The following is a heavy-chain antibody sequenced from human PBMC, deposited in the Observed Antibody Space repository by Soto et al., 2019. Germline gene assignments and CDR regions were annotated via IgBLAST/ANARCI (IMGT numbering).Heavy chain of an antibody. CDR2: IYYSGST. V-gene: IGHV4-39*01. CDR1: GASISSTGYY. J-gene: IGHJ5*02. Sequence: SETLSLTCTVSGASISSTGYYWGWIRQPPGKGLEWIGSIYYSGSTYSNPSLNSRVTISVDTSENQFSLKLSSVTAADTAFYYCARGRYDSGWYMWFDPWGQGTLVTVSS. CDR3: ARGRYDSGWYMWFDP. D-gene: IGHD6-19*01.